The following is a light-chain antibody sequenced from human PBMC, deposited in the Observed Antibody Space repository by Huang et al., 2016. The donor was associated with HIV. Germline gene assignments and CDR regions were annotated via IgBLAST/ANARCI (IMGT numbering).Light chain of an antibody. J-gene: IGKJ2*03. V-gene: IGKV1-33*01. CDR2: HAS. CDR1: QDIRNY. Sequence: DIEMTQSPSSLSASVGDRVTITCQASQDIRNYLNWYQPKPGKAPEVLIYHASNLQTGVPSRFSGNGSGTDFTFTISSLQPEDIATYYCQQYDDLYSFGQGTKLEIK. CDR3: QQYDDLYS.